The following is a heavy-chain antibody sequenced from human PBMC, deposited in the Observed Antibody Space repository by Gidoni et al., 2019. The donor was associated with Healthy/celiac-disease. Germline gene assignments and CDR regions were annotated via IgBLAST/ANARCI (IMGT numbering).Heavy chain of an antibody. J-gene: IGHJ3*02. V-gene: IGHV4-39*01. Sequence: QLQLQESGPGLVTPSETLSLTCTVPGGSISSSSYYWGWIRQPPGKGLGWIGSIYYSGSTYYNPSLKSRVTISVDTSKNQFSLKLSSVTAADTAVYYCARPRGYSSGWNDAFDIWGQGTMVTVSS. CDR3: ARPRGYSSGWNDAFDI. CDR2: IYYSGST. CDR1: GGSISSSSYY. D-gene: IGHD6-19*01.